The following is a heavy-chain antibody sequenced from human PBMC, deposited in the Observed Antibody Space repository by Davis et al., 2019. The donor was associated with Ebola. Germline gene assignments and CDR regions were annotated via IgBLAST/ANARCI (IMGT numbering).Heavy chain of an antibody. V-gene: IGHV3-73*01. D-gene: IGHD3-3*01. CDR2: IRSKANSYAT. CDR3: TRHTLEWLHAFDI. Sequence: PGGSLRLSCAASGFTFSGSAMHWVRQASGKGLEWVGRIRSKANSYATAYAASVKGRFTISRDDSKNTAYLQMNSLKTEDTAVYYCTRHTLEWLHAFDIWGQGTMVTVSS. J-gene: IGHJ3*02. CDR1: GFTFSGSA.